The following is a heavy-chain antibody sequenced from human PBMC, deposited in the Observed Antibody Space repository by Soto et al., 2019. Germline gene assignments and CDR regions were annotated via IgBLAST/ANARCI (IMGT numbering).Heavy chain of an antibody. D-gene: IGHD6-19*01. CDR3: ARDGYSSGYPPFDY. CDR1: GFTFSSYS. V-gene: IGHV3-21*01. J-gene: IGHJ4*02. CDR2: ISSSSSYI. Sequence: GSLRLSCAASGFTFSSYSMNWVRQAPGKGLEWVSSISSSSSYIYYADSVKGRFTISRDNAKNSLYLQMNSLRAEDTAVYYCARDGYSSGYPPFDYWGQGPLVTVSS.